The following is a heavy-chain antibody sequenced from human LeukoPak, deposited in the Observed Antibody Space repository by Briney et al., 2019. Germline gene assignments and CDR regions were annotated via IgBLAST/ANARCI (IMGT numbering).Heavy chain of an antibody. D-gene: IGHD7-27*01. V-gene: IGHV1-2*02. CDR2: INPNSGGT. Sequence: ASVKVSCKASGYTFTGYYMHWVRQAPGQGLEWMGWINPNSGGTNYAQKFQGRVTMTRDTSISTAYMELSRLRSDDTAVYYCARESLTGDLYYFDYWGQGTLVAVSS. CDR1: GYTFTGYY. CDR3: ARESLTGDLYYFDY. J-gene: IGHJ4*02.